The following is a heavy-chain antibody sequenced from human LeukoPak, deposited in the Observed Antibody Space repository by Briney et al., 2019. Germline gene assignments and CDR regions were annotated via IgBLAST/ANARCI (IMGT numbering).Heavy chain of an antibody. D-gene: IGHD3-10*01. CDR1: GGSISTSSFY. V-gene: IGHV4-39*07. J-gene: IGHJ6*02. Sequence: NPSETLSLTCTVSGGSISTSSFYWGWLRQPPGKGLEWIASIYYSGSSYYNPSLKSRVTISIDTSMNHFSLKLSSVTAADTAVYYCARSPRGFGDPQYYYGLDVWGQGTTVTVSS. CDR3: ARSPRGFGDPQYYYGLDV. CDR2: IYYSGSS.